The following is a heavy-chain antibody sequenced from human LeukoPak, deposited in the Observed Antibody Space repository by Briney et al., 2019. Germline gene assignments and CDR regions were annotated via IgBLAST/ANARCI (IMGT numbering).Heavy chain of an antibody. CDR3: ARPGDVDYGSGSYPAPFDY. Sequence: GGSLRLSCAASGFTFSSYGMHWVRQAPGKGLEWVAVISYDGSNKYYADSVKGRFTISRDNSKNTLYLQMNSLRAEDTAVYYCARPGDVDYGSGSYPAPFDYWGQGTLVTVSS. J-gene: IGHJ4*02. CDR1: GFTFSSYG. CDR2: ISYDGSNK. V-gene: IGHV3-30*03. D-gene: IGHD3-10*01.